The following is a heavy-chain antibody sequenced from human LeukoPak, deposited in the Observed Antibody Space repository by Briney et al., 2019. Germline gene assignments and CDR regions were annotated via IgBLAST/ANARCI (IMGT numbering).Heavy chain of an antibody. CDR3: ARETYYGSRPEALFDY. CDR1: GGSVSSGGFS. CDR2: IYYNGNA. V-gene: IGHV4-30-4*07. Sequence: ASETLSLTCTVSGGSVSSGGFSWSWIRQPPGKGLEYIGYIYYNGNADYNPSLKSRVAILIDTSKNQFSLKLSSVTAADTAVYYCARETYYGSRPEALFDYWGQGTLVTVSS. D-gene: IGHD3-10*01. J-gene: IGHJ4*02.